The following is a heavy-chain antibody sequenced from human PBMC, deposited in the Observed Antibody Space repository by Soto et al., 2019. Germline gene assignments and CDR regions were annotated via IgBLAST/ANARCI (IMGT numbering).Heavy chain of an antibody. D-gene: IGHD6-13*01. CDR3: TRLGGIAAAV. CDR2: IYYSGST. J-gene: IGHJ4*02. CDR1: GGSISSYY. V-gene: IGHV4-59*08. Sequence: SGTLSLTCTVSGGSISSYYWSWIRQPPGKGLEWIGYIYYSGSTNYNPSLKSRVTISVDTSKNQFSLKLSSVTAADTAVYYYTRLGGIAAAVWGQGTLVTVS.